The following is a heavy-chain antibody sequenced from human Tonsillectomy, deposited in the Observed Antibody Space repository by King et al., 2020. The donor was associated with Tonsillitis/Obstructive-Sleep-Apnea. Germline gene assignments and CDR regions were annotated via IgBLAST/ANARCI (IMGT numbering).Heavy chain of an antibody. CDR2: IWYDGSNK. J-gene: IGHJ6*03. Sequence: VQLVESGGGVVQPGRSLRLSCAASGFTFSSYGMHWVRQAPGKGLEWVAVIWYDGSNKYYADSVKGRFTISRDNSKNTRYLQMNSLRAEETAVYYCARDRNYYGSGSYYPNYYYYYMDVWGKGTTVTVSS. CDR3: ARDRNYYGSGSYYPNYYYYYMDV. CDR1: GFTFSSYG. V-gene: IGHV3-33*01. D-gene: IGHD3-10*01.